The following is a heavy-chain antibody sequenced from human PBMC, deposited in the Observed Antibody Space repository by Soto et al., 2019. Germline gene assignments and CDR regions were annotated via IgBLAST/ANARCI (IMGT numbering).Heavy chain of an antibody. CDR1: GVSITSYY. CDR3: ARDDPPYCSRSSCRAMDV. CDR2: ISESGTA. Sequence: PSETLSLTCSVSGVSITSYYWSWIRQPPGKGLEWIGYISESGTANSNPSLKSRVTMSLDTSKNQFSLNLASVIAADTAIYYCARDDPPYCSRSSCRAMDVWGQGTTVTVSS. V-gene: IGHV4-59*01. D-gene: IGHD2-2*01. J-gene: IGHJ6*02.